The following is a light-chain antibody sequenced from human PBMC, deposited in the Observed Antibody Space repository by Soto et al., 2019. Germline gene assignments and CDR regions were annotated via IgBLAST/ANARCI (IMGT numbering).Light chain of an antibody. V-gene: IGKV3-20*01. Sequence: EIGLTQSPGTLSLSPREIATLSCRASQSVSSSYLAWYQQKPGQAPRLLLYGASSRATGIPDRFSGSGSGTDFTLTISRLEPEDFAVYYWQQYGSSPPGTFGQGTKLEIK. CDR3: QQYGSSPPGT. CDR2: GAS. J-gene: IGKJ2*01. CDR1: QSVSSSY.